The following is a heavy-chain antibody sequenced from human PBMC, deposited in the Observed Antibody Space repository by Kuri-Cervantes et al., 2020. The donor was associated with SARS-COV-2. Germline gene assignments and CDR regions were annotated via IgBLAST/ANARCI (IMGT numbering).Heavy chain of an antibody. V-gene: IGHV3-23*01. CDR2: ICGSGGST. CDR1: GFTFSSYS. J-gene: IGHJ4*02. CDR3: ASGILYRWEGYFDY. D-gene: IGHD2-15*01. Sequence: GCLRLSCAASGFTFSSYSMNWVRQAPGKGLEWVSAICGSGGSTYYADSVKGRFTISRDNSKNTLYLQMNSLRAEDTAVYYCASGILYRWEGYFDYWGQGTLVTVSS.